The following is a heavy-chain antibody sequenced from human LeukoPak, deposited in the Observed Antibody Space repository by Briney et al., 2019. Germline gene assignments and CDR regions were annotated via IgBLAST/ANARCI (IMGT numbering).Heavy chain of an antibody. CDR2: ISSSSSYI. CDR1: GFTFSSYS. Sequence: GGSLRLSCAASGFTFSSYSMNWVRQAPGKVLGWVSSISSSSSYIYYADSVKGRFTISKDKAKNALYLQMNSLRAEDTAVYYCARETYYYDSSGYTLDYWGQGTLVTVSS. D-gene: IGHD3-22*01. J-gene: IGHJ4*02. CDR3: ARETYYYDSSGYTLDY. V-gene: IGHV3-21*01.